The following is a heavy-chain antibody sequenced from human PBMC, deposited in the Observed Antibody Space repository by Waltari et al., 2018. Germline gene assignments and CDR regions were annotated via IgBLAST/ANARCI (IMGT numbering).Heavy chain of an antibody. V-gene: IGHV3-21*01. CDR2: ISSSSSYI. CDR1: GFTFSSYS. D-gene: IGHD1-26*01. J-gene: IGHJ2*01. CDR3: ARGYGRELLGWYFDL. Sequence: EVQLVESGGGLVKPGGSLRLSCAASGFTFSSYSMNWVRQAPGKGLEWDSSISSSSSYIYYADSVKGRFTISRDNAKNSLYLQMNSLRAEDTAVYYCARGYGRELLGWYFDLWGRGTLVTVSS.